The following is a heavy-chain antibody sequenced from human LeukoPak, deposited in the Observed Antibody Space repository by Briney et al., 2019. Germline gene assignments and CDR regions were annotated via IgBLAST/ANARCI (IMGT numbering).Heavy chain of an antibody. V-gene: IGHV1-18*01. CDR1: VYTFTSSS. CDR2: ISAYNGNT. CDR3: ARVTKSYYYYDYMDV. D-gene: IGHD4-11*01. Sequence: ASVKVSCKASVYTFTSSSVGWVRKAPGQGLEGMGWISAYNGNTNYAQNLQGRVTMTTDTSTNTAYMQLRSLRSDDTAVYYCARVTKSYYYYDYMDVWGNGTTVTVSS. J-gene: IGHJ6*03.